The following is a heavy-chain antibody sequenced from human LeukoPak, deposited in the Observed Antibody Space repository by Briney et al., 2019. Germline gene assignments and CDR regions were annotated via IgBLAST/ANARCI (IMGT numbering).Heavy chain of an antibody. CDR1: GFTFSSYE. Sequence: PGGALRLSCAASGFTFSSYEMNWVRQARGKGVEWVSYISSSGSKIYYADSVKGGFTISRDNANTSLYLQMNSLRAEDTAVYYCARGGGYEVPDYWGQGTLVTASS. V-gene: IGHV3-48*03. J-gene: IGHJ4*02. CDR3: ARGGGYEVPDY. D-gene: IGHD5-12*01. CDR2: ISSSGSKI.